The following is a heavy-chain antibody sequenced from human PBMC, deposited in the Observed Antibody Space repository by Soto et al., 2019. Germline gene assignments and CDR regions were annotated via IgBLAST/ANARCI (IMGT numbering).Heavy chain of an antibody. CDR2: IGTAGDT. J-gene: IGHJ3*02. CDR1: GFTFSSYD. CDR3: ARGDPDLSTSRVDAFDI. V-gene: IGHV3-13*01. Sequence: EVQLVESGGGLVQPGGSLRLSCAASGFTFSSYDMHWVRQATGKGLEWVSAIGTAGDTYYPGSVKGRFTISRENAKNSLYRQMNSLRAEDTAVYYCARGDPDLSTSRVDAFDIWGQGTMVTVSS. D-gene: IGHD2-21*01.